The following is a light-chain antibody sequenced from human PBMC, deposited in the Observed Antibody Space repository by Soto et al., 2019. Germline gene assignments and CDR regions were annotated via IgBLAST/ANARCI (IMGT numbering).Light chain of an antibody. V-gene: IGKV3-11*01. CDR1: QYINTR. CDR2: ETS. Sequence: EIVVAHSPATQSSCPVDGLTVYCRASQYINTRLAWYQHRPGQAPRLLIYETSIRATGIPARFSASGSGTDFTLTISDVQPEDFALYYCHQRQSWPRTFGQGTKVDIK. CDR3: HQRQSWPRT. J-gene: IGKJ1*01.